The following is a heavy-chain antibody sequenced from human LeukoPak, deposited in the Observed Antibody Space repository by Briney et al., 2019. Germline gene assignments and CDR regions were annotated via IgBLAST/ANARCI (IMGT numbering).Heavy chain of an antibody. J-gene: IGHJ4*02. D-gene: IGHD7-27*01. Sequence: GGSLRLSCAASGFSFSSYGMHWVRQTPGKGLVWVSRINSDGSSTTYADSVKGRFTMSRDNAKSTLYLQMSSLRAEDTAVYYCATSLGPLTDYWGQGTLVTVSS. CDR3: ATSLGPLTDY. CDR2: INSDGSST. V-gene: IGHV3-74*01. CDR1: GFSFSSYG.